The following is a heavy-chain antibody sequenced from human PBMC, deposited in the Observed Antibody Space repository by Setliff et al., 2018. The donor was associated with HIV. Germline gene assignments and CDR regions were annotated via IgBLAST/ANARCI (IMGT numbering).Heavy chain of an antibody. CDR3: AATYCRGGGRDCPQMYDY. D-gene: IGHD2-15*01. CDR1: RDIFSSYG. J-gene: IGHJ4*02. Sequence: ASVKVSCKASRDIFSSYGITWVRQAPGQGLEWMGGIIPLFGTADYAQKYRGRVTITADESTSTAYMDLNSLRSEDTAIYYCAATYCRGGGRDCPQMYDYWGQGSLVTVSS. CDR2: IIPLFGTA. V-gene: IGHV1-69*13.